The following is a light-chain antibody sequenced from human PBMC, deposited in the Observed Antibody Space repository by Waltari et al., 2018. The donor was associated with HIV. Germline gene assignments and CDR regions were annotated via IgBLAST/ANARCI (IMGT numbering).Light chain of an antibody. CDR2: EGS. Sequence: QSALTQPASVSGSPAQSITISCTGTSSDVGNCNLVSWYQQYPGKAPKLMIDEGSKRPSGVSNRFSGSKSGNTASLTISGLQGEDEADYYCCSYAGSRTLSVLFGGGTKLTVL. J-gene: IGLJ2*01. CDR1: SSDVGNCNL. CDR3: CSYAGSRTLSVL. V-gene: IGLV2-23*01.